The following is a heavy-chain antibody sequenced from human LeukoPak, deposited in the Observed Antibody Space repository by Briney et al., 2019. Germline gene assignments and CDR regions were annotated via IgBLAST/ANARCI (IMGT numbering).Heavy chain of an antibody. Sequence: SETLSLTCTVSGGSISSGSYYWSWIRQPAGKGLEWIGRIYTSGSTNYNPSLKSRVTISVDTSKNQFSLKLSSVTAADTAVYYCARGGWELLGVDYWGQGTLVTVSS. CDR2: IYTSGST. CDR3: ARGGWELLGVDY. J-gene: IGHJ4*02. CDR1: GGSISSGSYY. D-gene: IGHD1-26*01. V-gene: IGHV4-61*02.